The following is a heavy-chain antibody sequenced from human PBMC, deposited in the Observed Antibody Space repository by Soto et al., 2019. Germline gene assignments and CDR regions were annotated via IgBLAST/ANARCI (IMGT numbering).Heavy chain of an antibody. Sequence: EVQLLESGGGLVQPGGSLRLSCAASGFTFSNYSMSWVRQAPGKGLDWVSVIRGSGGSTYYADSVKGRFTISRDNSNNTLSLQLHILKAVDAAVYYCAEFFVETESNSDYSWYFNFWGLATLVTVTS. CDR1: GFTFSNYS. D-gene: IGHD6-25*01. V-gene: IGHV3-23*01. CDR3: AEFFVETESNSDYSWYFNF. J-gene: IGHJ4*02. CDR2: IRGSGGST.